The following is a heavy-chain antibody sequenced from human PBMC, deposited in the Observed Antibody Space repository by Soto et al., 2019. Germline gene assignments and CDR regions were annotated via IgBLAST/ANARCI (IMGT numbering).Heavy chain of an antibody. CDR1: GYTFTSYD. CDR3: ARSIVVVTALDY. J-gene: IGHJ4*02. Sequence: GASVKVSCKASGYTFTSYDINWVRQATGQGLEWMGWMNPNRGNTAYAQKFQGRVTMTRNTSISTAYMELSSLRSEDTAVYYCARSIVVVTALDYWGQGTLVTVSS. CDR2: MNPNRGNT. D-gene: IGHD2-21*02. V-gene: IGHV1-8*01.